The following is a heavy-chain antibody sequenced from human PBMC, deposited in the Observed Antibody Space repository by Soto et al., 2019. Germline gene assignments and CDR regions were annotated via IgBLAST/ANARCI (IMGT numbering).Heavy chain of an antibody. D-gene: IGHD4-4*01. CDR1: GFTFSDHY. V-gene: IGHV3-72*01. CDR2: TRNKANSYTT. J-gene: IGHJ6*02. Sequence: GGSLRLSCAASGFTFSDHYMDWVRQAPGKGLEWVGRTRNKANSYTTEYAASVKGRFTISRDDSKNSLYLQMNSLKTEDTAVYYCATTVTTWYYYGMDVWGQGTTVTVSS. CDR3: ATTVTTWYYYGMDV.